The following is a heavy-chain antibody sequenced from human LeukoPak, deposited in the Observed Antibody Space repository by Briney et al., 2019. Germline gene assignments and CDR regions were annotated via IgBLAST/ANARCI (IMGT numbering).Heavy chain of an antibody. V-gene: IGHV3-15*01. CDR3: AREVRGYNYYFDY. CDR2: IKSKTDGGTT. D-gene: IGHD5-18*01. Sequence: PGGSLRLSCAASGFTFSNAWMSWVRQAPGKGLEWVGRIKSKTDGGTTDYAAPVKGRFTISRDDSKNTLYLQMNSQKTEDTAVYYCAREVRGYNYYFDYWGQGTLVTVSS. CDR1: GFTFSNAW. J-gene: IGHJ4*02.